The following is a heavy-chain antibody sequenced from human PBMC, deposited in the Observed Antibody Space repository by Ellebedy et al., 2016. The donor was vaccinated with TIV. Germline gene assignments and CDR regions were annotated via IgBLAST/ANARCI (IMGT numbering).Heavy chain of an antibody. J-gene: IGHJ3*01. CDR2: ITESGGNT. V-gene: IGHV3-23*01. D-gene: IGHD4-23*01. CDR3: ARDPVGVGPAFDV. CDR1: GPTFSSHA. Sequence: PGGSLRLSCAASGPTFSSHAMSWVRQAPGKGLEWVSSITESGGNTYYADSVKGRFTISRDNSKDILFLQMNSLRAEDTAIYFCARDPVGVGPAFDVWGQGTMVTVSS.